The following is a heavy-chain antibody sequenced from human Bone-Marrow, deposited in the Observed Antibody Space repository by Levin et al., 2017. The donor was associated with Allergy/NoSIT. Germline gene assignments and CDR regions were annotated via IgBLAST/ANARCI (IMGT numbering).Heavy chain of an antibody. CDR2: ISAWNGNT. CDR1: GYTFTSFG. J-gene: IGHJ1*01. V-gene: IGHV1-18*01. Sequence: VKVSCKASGYTFTSFGISWVRQAPGQGLEWMGWISAWNGNTNYAQKFQDRITMTTDTSTSTAYMELRSLRSDDTAVYYCAREPTHCGSSSCSDEYFQHWGQGTLVTVSS. CDR3: AREPTHCGSSSCSDEYFQH. D-gene: IGHD2-2*01.